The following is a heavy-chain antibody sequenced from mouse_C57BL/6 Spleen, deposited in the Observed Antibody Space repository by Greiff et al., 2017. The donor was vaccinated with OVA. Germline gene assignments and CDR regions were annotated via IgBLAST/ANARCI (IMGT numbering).Heavy chain of an antibody. D-gene: IGHD1-1*02. J-gene: IGHJ2*01. CDR3: ARKDGLWSNFDY. CDR2: INPNNGGT. CDR1: GYTFTDYN. Sequence: EVKLLESGPELVKPGASVKMSCKASGYTFTDYNMHWVKQSHGKSLEWIGYINPNNGGTSYNQKFKGKATLTVNKSSSTAYMELRSLTSEDSAVYYCARKDGLWSNFDYWGQGTTLTVSS. V-gene: IGHV1-22*01.